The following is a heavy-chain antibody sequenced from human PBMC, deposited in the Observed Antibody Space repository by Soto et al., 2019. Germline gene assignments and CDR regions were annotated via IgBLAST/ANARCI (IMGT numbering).Heavy chain of an antibody. CDR3: ARQRVVRGNYGMDV. Sequence: SQTLSLTCAISVYSVSSNSAAWSWIIQSPSRGLEWLGRTYYRSKWYNDYAVSVKSRITINPDTSKNQFSLQLNSVTPEDTAVYYCARQRVVRGNYGMDVWGQGTTVSVSS. CDR2: TYYRSKWYN. D-gene: IGHD3-10*01. CDR1: VYSVSSNSAA. J-gene: IGHJ6*02. V-gene: IGHV6-1*01.